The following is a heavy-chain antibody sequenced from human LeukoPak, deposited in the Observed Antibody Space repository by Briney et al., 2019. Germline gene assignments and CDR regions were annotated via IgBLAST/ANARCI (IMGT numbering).Heavy chain of an antibody. CDR2: TYRRSKWYN. CDR1: GDSVSSNSAA. CDR3: AREQPPITMIVVWAYEDAFDI. D-gene: IGHD3-22*01. Sequence: SQTLSLTCAISGDSVSSNSAAWHWLRQSPSRGLEWLGVTYRRSKWYNEYAVSVKSRITINPDTAKNQFSLQLNSVTPEDTAVYYCAREQPPITMIVVWAYEDAFDIWGQGTMVTVSS. V-gene: IGHV6-1*01. J-gene: IGHJ3*02.